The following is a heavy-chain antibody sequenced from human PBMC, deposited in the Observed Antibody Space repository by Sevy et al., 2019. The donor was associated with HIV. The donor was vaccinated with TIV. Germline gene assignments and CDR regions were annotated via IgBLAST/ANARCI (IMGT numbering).Heavy chain of an antibody. V-gene: IGHV3-30*18. CDR2: ISYDGSNK. Sequence: GGSLRLSCAASGFTFSSFGMHWVRQAPGKGLEWVSFISYDGSNKKYADSVKGRLTVSRYKSKNTLYLQMNGLRAEDTAVYYCAKDLDYFDSSAGPSSLIYNYYYGLEDWGPGTTVTVSS. CDR1: GFTFSSFG. D-gene: IGHD3-22*01. CDR3: AKDLDYFDSSAGPSSLIYNYYYGLED. J-gene: IGHJ6*02.